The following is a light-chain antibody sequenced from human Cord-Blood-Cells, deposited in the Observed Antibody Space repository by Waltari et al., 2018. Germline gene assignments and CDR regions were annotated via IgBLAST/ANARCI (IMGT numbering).Light chain of an antibody. CDR3: QVWDSSSDLWV. CDR1: NIGSKS. CDR2: YDS. V-gene: IGLV3-21*04. Sequence: SYVLTQPPSVSVAPGKTARLTCGGNNIGSKSVHWYQQKPGQAPVLVIYYDSDRPSGIPERFSGSNAGNTATLTISRVEAGDEADYYCQVWDSSSDLWVFGGGTKLTVL. J-gene: IGLJ3*02.